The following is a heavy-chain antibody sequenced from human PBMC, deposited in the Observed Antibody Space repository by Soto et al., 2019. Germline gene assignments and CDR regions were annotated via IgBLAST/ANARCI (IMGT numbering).Heavy chain of an antibody. CDR2: ISSSSSYI. V-gene: IGHV3-21*01. Sequence: EVQLVESGGGLVKPGGSLRLSCAASGFTFSSYSMNWVRQAPGKGLEWGSSISSSSSYIYYADSVKGRFTVSRDNAENSLYLQMNSLRAEDTAVYYCARANGDYHAYDIWGQGTMVTVSS. J-gene: IGHJ3*02. D-gene: IGHD4-17*01. CDR3: ARANGDYHAYDI. CDR1: GFTFSSYS.